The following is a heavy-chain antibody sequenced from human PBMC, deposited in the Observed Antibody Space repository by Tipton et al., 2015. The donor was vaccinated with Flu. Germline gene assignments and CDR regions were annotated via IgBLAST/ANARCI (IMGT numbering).Heavy chain of an antibody. V-gene: IGHV1-2*02. CDR2: INPNSGGT. D-gene: IGHD2-15*01. CDR3: ARGGYCSGGSCYLLYYYGMDV. Sequence: QVQLVQSGAEVKKPGASVKVSCKASGYTFTGYYMHWVRQAPGQGLEWMGWINPNSGGTNYAQKFQGRVTMTRDTSISTAYMELSRLRSDDTAAYYCARGGYCSGGSCYLLYYYGMDVWGQGTTVTVSS. J-gene: IGHJ6*02. CDR1: GYTFTGYY.